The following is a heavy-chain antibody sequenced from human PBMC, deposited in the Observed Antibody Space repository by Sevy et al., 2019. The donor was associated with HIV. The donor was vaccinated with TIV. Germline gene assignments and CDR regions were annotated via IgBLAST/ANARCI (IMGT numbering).Heavy chain of an antibody. CDR3: AGGARGTLPSYYYYTLDI. D-gene: IGHD1-1*01. J-gene: IGHJ6*02. CDR1: GYSFTSYW. Sequence: GESLKISCKGSGYSFTSYWIGWVRQVPGRGLEWMGIIYPGHSDSRYSPSFQAQFTISADKSIGTAYLQWTSLKASDTAMYYCAGGARGTLPSYYYYTLDIWGQGTTVTVSS. CDR2: IYPGHSDS. V-gene: IGHV5-51*01.